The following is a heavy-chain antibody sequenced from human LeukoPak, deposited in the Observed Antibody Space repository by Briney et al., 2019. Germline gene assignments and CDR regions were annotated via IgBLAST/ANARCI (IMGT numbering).Heavy chain of an antibody. V-gene: IGHV4-59*01. D-gene: IGHD1-20*01. CDR2: IYYSGST. Sequence: SETLSLTCTVSGGSISSYYWSWIRQPPGKGLEWIGYIYYSGSTNYNPSLKSRVTISVDTSKNQFSLKLSPVTAADTAVYYCARALRARITGTTASVYGMDVWGQGTTVTVSS. CDR1: GGSISSYY. CDR3: ARALRARITGTTASVYGMDV. J-gene: IGHJ6*02.